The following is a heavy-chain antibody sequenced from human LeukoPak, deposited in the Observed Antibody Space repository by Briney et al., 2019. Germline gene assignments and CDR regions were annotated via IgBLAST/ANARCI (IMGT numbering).Heavy chain of an antibody. V-gene: IGHV3-23*01. CDR3: AKDGTSGYDYVFIFDY. J-gene: IGHJ4*02. CDR2: ISGSGGST. Sequence: GGTLRLSCAASGFTFSSYGMSWVRQAPGKGLEWVSAISGSGGSTYYADSVKGRFTISRDNSKNTLYLQMNSLRAEDTAVYYCAKDGTSGYDYVFIFDYWGQGTLVTVSS. D-gene: IGHD5-12*01. CDR1: GFTFSSYG.